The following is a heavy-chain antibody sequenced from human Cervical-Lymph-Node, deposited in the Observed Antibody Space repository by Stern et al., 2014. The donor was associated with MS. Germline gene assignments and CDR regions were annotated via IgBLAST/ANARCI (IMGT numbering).Heavy chain of an antibody. V-gene: IGHV3-21*02. D-gene: IGHD4-11*01. CDR2: ISSSSTYI. CDR3: ARDTVETTVTIYYSDY. CDR1: GFTFSSYT. Sequence: EVQLVESGGGLVKPGGSLRLSCAASGFTFSSYTMTWVRQAPGKGLECVSSISSSSTYIYYADSVKGRFTVSRDNAKNLVYLQMNSLRAEDTAVYYCARDTVETTVTIYYSDYWGQGTPVTVSS. J-gene: IGHJ4*02.